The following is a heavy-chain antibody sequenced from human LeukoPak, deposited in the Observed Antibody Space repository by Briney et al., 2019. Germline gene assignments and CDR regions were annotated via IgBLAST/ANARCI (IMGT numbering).Heavy chain of an antibody. D-gene: IGHD3-22*01. CDR2: INHSGST. CDR1: GGSFSGYY. Sequence: SETLSLTCAVYGGSFSGYYWSWIRQPPGKGLEWIGEINHSGSTNYNPPLKSRVTISVDTSKNQFSLKLSSVTAADTAVYYCARGRKKGITMIVVVISGWFGPWGQGTLVTVSS. V-gene: IGHV4-34*01. CDR3: ARGRKKGITMIVVVISGWFGP. J-gene: IGHJ5*02.